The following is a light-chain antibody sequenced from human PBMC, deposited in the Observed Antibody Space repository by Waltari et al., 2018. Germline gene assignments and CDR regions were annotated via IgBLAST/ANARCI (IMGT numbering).Light chain of an antibody. V-gene: IGKV4-1*01. Sequence: VMTQSPDSLAVSLGERAPINCNSSQSVLYSSNNKNYLAWYQQKPGQPPKLLIYWASTRESGVPDRFSGSGSGTDFTLTISSLQAEDVAVYYCQQYYSTPLTFGGGTKVEIK. CDR1: QSVLYSSNNKNY. J-gene: IGKJ4*01. CDR3: QQYYSTPLT. CDR2: WAS.